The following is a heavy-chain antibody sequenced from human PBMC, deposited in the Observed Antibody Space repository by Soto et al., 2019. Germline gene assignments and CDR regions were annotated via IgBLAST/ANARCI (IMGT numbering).Heavy chain of an antibody. CDR3: AHWYNYYDILTGLDAFAI. CDR1: GFSLSTSGVG. V-gene: IGHV2-5*02. D-gene: IGHD3-9*01. J-gene: IGHJ3*02. Sequence: SGPTLVNPTQTLTLTCTFSGFSLSTSGVGVGWIRQPPGKALEWLALIYWDDDKRYSPSLKSRLTITKDTSKNQVVLTMTNMDPVDTATYYCAHWYNYYDILTGLDAFAIWGQGTMVTVSS. CDR2: IYWDDDK.